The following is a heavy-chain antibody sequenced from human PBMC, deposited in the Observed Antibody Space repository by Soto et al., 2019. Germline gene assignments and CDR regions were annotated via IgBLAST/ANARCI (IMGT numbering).Heavy chain of an antibody. V-gene: IGHV3-33*01. CDR1: GFTFSSYG. CDR2: IWYDGSNK. Sequence: GGSLRLSCAASGFTFSSYGMHWVRQAPGKGLEWVAVIWYDGSNKYYADSVKGRFTISRDNSKNTLYLQMNSLRAEDTAVYYCARDQRDGYTNANDYWGQGTLVTVSS. CDR3: ARDQRDGYTNANDY. J-gene: IGHJ4*02. D-gene: IGHD5-12*01.